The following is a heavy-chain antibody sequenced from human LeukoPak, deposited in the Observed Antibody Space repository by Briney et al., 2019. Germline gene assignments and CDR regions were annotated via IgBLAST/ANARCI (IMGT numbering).Heavy chain of an antibody. CDR3: ARDWYSGSYPLDY. J-gene: IGHJ4*02. V-gene: IGHV3-7*01. Sequence: GGSLRLSCAASGFTFSSYWMSWVRQAPGKGLEWVANIKQDGSEKYYVDSVKGRFTISRDNAKNSLYLQMNSLRAEDTAVYYCARDWYSGSYPLDYWGQGALVTVSS. D-gene: IGHD1-26*01. CDR1: GFTFSSYW. CDR2: IKQDGSEK.